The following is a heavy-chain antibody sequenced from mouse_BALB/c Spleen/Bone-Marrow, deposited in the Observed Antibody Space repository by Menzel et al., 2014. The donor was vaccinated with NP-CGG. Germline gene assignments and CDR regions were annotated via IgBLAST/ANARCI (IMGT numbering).Heavy chain of an antibody. J-gene: IGHJ4*01. Sequence: QVQLKDSGAELAKPGASVKMSCKASGYNFISYWMHWVKQRPGQGLGWIGYINPSTGYTEYNQKFKDKATLTADKSSSKAYMQLSSLTSEDSAVYYCARNYDYDGGYYAMDYWGQGTSVTVSS. CDR3: ARNYDYDGGYYAMDY. CDR1: GYNFISYW. V-gene: IGHV1-7*01. D-gene: IGHD2-4*01. CDR2: INPSTGYT.